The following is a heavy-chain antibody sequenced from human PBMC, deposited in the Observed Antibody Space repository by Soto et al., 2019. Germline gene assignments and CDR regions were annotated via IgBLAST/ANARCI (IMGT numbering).Heavy chain of an antibody. CDR1: GGSISSGDYY. J-gene: IGHJ6*02. CDR2: IYYSGST. CDR3: ARDGDGRMTTNPYNYNGMDV. V-gene: IGHV4-30-4*01. Sequence: SETLSLTCTVSGGSISSGDYYWSWIRQPPGKGLEWIGYIYYSGSTYYNPSLKSRVTISVDTSKNQFSLKLSSVTAADTAVYYCARDGDGRMTTNPYNYNGMDVWGPGTTVTVSS. D-gene: IGHD4-4*01.